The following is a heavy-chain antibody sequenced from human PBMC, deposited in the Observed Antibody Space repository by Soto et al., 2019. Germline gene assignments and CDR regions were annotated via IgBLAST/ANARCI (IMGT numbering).Heavy chain of an antibody. Sequence: PGGSLRLSCPASGFTFGDSDMHRLRKPPAKGLKWVDHLRSTTNSHAREYGETVKGSINISRDDSMNTAYLQMNSLKTAETAVYFCTRQTDTVQWQVVPTDHHFDYWGQGTLVTVSS. CDR3: TRQTDTVQWQVVPTDHHFDY. J-gene: IGHJ4*02. V-gene: IGHV3-73*01. D-gene: IGHD6-19*01. CDR2: LRSTTNSHAR. CDR1: GFTFGDSD.